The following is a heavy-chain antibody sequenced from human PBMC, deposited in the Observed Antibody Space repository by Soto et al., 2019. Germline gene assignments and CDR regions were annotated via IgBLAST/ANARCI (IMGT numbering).Heavy chain of an antibody. J-gene: IGHJ6*02. V-gene: IGHV1-69*12. D-gene: IGHD3-10*01. CDR1: GGTFSSYA. CDR3: AREGGSGSYRYYGMDV. CDR2: IIPISGTA. Sequence: QVQLVQSGAEVKKPGSSVKVSCKASGGTFSSYAISWVRQAPGQGLEWTGGIIPISGTANYAQKFQGRVTITAEESTSTVYMELSSLRSEDTAVYYCAREGGSGSYRYYGMDVWGQGTTVTVSS.